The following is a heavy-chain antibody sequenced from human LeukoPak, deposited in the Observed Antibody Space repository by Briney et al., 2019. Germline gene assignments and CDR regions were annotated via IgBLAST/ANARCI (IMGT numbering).Heavy chain of an antibody. CDR2: ISSSSSYI. D-gene: IGHD6-13*01. CDR1: GFTFSSYS. CDR3: ARDMVGIAAAGTLDY. J-gene: IGHJ4*02. V-gene: IGHV3-21*01. Sequence: GGSLRLSCAASGFTFSSYSMKWIHQAPGKGLEWVSSISSSSSYIYYADSVKGRFTISRDNAKNSLYLQINSLRAGDTAVYHCARDMVGIAAAGTLDYWGQGTLVTVSS.